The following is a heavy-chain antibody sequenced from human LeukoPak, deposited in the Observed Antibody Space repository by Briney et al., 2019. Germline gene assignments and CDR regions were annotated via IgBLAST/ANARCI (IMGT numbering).Heavy chain of an antibody. Sequence: GGSLRLSCAASGFPFSSYWMTWVRQAPGKGLEWVGNVKQDGSEKNFVESVKGRFTISRDNAKNSLYLQMNSLRAEDTAVYYCARDSAGELDYWGQGTLVTVSS. V-gene: IGHV3-7*05. D-gene: IGHD7-27*01. CDR3: ARDSAGELDY. CDR1: GFPFSSYW. CDR2: VKQDGSEK. J-gene: IGHJ4*02.